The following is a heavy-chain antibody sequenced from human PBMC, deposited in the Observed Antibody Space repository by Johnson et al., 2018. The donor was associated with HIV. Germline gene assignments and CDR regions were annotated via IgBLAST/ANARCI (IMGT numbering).Heavy chain of an antibody. J-gene: IGHJ3*02. V-gene: IGHV3-13*01. CDR2: IGTAGDT. Sequence: VQLVESGGGLVQPGGSLRLSCAASGFTFSSYDMHWVRQATGKGLEWVSAIGTAGDTYYPGSVKGRFTISRDNSKNTLYLQMNSLRAEDTAVYYCASGGVVLQFLVVTFDIWGQGTMVTVSS. CDR1: GFTFSSYD. D-gene: IGHD3-3*01. CDR3: ASGGVVLQFLVVTFDI.